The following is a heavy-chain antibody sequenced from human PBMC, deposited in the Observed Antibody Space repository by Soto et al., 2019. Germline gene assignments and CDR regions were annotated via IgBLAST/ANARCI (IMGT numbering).Heavy chain of an antibody. CDR1: GFPFSIYS. CDR3: ARSVEGHFAY. J-gene: IGHJ4*02. CDR2: ISSDSNTI. Sequence: EVQLVESGGGVVQPGGSLRLTCVASGFPFSIYSMNWVRQAPGKGLEWSSYISSDSNTIKYADSVKGRFTISRDNAKNLVYLQMNSLRDEDTAVYFCARSVEGHFAYWGQGTVVTVSS. D-gene: IGHD6-19*01. V-gene: IGHV3-48*02.